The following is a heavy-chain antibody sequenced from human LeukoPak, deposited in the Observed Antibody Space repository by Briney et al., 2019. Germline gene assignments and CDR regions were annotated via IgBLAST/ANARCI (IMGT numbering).Heavy chain of an antibody. CDR3: AKDISSGVAAAGTSWFDP. D-gene: IGHD6-13*01. J-gene: IGHJ5*02. CDR2: ISWNSGSI. V-gene: IGHV3-9*01. CDR1: GFTFDDYA. Sequence: GRSLRLSCAVSGFTFDDYAMHWVRQAPGKGLEWVSGISWNSGSIGYADSVKGRFTISRDNAKNSLYLQMNSLRAEDTALYYCAKDISSGVAAAGTSWFDPWGQGTLVTVSS.